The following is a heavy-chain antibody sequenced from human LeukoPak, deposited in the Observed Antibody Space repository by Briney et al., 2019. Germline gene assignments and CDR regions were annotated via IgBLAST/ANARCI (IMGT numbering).Heavy chain of an antibody. J-gene: IGHJ4*02. CDR2: ISGSGSFT. CDR1: GFTFSAYA. V-gene: IGHV3-11*05. CDR3: ARDLSWRTGSLDY. D-gene: IGHD3/OR15-3a*01. Sequence: GGSLRLSCEASGFTFSAYAMTWVRQAPGKGLEWLGYISGSGSFTNYADSVKGRFNISRDNAKESVYLQMNSLRAEDTALYYCARDLSWRTGSLDYWGQGTMVTVSS.